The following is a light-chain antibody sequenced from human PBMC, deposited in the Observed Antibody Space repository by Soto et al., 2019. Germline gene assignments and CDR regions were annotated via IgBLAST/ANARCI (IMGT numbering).Light chain of an antibody. CDR2: DAS. CDR1: QSVGSN. J-gene: IGKJ2*01. Sequence: EIVLTHYPATLSVSPGERATLSCRASQSVGSNLAWYQQRPGQPPRLLIYDASTRATDIPARFSGGGSGTEFTLTISSLQSEDFAVYYCQQYNNWPYTFGQGTKLQI. CDR3: QQYNNWPYT. V-gene: IGKV3-15*01.